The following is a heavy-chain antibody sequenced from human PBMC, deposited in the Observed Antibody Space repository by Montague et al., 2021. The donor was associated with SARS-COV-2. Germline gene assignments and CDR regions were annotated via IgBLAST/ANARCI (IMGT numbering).Heavy chain of an antibody. CDR3: ARILVAAAGSPFDP. D-gene: IGHD6-13*01. V-gene: IGHV2-70*11. J-gene: IGHJ5*02. CDR1: GFSLSTSGMG. CDR2: IDWDDDK. Sequence: PALVKPTQTLTLTCTFSGFSLSTSGMGVSWIRQPPGKALEWLARIDWDDDKYYSTSLKTRLTISKDTSKNQVVLTMTNMDPVDTATYYCARILVAAAGSPFDPWGQGTLVTVSS.